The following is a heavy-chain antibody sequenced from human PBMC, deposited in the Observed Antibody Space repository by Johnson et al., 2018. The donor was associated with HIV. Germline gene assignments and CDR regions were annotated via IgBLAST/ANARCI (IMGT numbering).Heavy chain of an antibody. Sequence: QVQLVESGGGLVKPGGSLRLSCAASGFTFSTNYMSWVRQAPGKGLEWVAVISYDGSNKYYADSVKGRFTISRDNSKNTLYLQMNSLRAEDTAVYYCARAGVVGDQRDAFDIWGQWTMVTVSS. CDR1: GFTFSTNY. CDR2: ISYDGSNK. CDR3: ARAGVVGDQRDAFDI. V-gene: IGHV3-30-3*01. J-gene: IGHJ3*02. D-gene: IGHD1-26*01.